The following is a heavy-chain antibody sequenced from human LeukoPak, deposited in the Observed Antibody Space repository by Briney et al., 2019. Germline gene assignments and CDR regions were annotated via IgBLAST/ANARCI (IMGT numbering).Heavy chain of an antibody. Sequence: SETLSLTCTVSGYSLSSGYYWGWIRQPPGKGLEWIGSIYHSGSTYYNPSLKSRVTISVDTSKNQFSLKLSSVTAADTAVYYCASMGIVVVPAARRFDPWGQGTLVTVSS. CDR3: ASMGIVVVPAARRFDP. CDR1: GYSLSSGYY. J-gene: IGHJ5*02. CDR2: IYHSGST. V-gene: IGHV4-38-2*02. D-gene: IGHD2-2*01.